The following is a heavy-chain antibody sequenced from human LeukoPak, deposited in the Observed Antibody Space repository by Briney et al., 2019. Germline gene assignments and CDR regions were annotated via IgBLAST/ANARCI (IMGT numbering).Heavy chain of an antibody. J-gene: IGHJ4*02. CDR3: AKEASTRYSSSSGSFDF. Sequence: GGSLRLSCAASGFTFSRYAMSWVRQAPGKGLEWVSAISGSGVGTYYADSVKGRFTISRDNSKDMLYLQMNSLRAEDTAVYYCAKEASTRYSSSSGSFDFWGQGALVTVSS. CDR2: ISGSGVGT. V-gene: IGHV3-23*01. D-gene: IGHD6-6*01. CDR1: GFTFSRYA.